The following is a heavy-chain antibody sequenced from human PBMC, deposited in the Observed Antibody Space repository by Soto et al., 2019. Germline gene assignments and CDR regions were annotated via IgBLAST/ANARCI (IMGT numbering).Heavy chain of an antibody. CDR3: ARPGLAAARTPLPSYGMDV. Sequence: GASVKVSCKASGGTFTSYGISWVRQAPGQGLEWMGWISAYNGNTNYAQKLKGRVTMTTDTSTSTAYMELRSLRSDDTAVYYCARPGLAAARTPLPSYGMDVWGQGTMVTVSS. CDR2: ISAYNGNT. V-gene: IGHV1-18*04. D-gene: IGHD6-13*01. J-gene: IGHJ6*02. CDR1: GGTFTSYG.